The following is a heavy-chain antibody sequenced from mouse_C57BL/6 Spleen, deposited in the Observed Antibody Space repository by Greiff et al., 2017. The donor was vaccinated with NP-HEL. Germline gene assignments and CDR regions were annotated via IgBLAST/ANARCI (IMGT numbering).Heavy chain of an antibody. CDR3: AVRYYDGSRGVAY. V-gene: IGHV14-3*01. CDR1: GFNIKNTY. CDR2: LDPANGNT. J-gene: IGHJ3*01. Sequence: EVQLQQSVAELVRPGASVKLSCTASGFNIKNTYMHWVKQMPEQGLEWIGRLDPANGNTKYDPKFQGKATITADTSSNTAYQQLSSLTSADTAIYCCAVRYYDGSRGVAYWGQGTLVTVSA. D-gene: IGHD1-1*01.